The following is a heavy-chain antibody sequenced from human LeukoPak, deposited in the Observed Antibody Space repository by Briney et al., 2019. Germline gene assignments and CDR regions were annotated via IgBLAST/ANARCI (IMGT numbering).Heavy chain of an antibody. CDR3: ANNFDY. Sequence: GRSLRLSCVRSGFTFSNYGMHWVRQAPGKGLEWVAVIWHDGSNKYYTDSVKGRFTISRDNSKNTLYLQMNSLRAEDTAVYYCANNFDYWGQGTLVTVSS. CDR1: GFTFSNYG. CDR2: IWHDGSNK. J-gene: IGHJ4*02. V-gene: IGHV3-33*06.